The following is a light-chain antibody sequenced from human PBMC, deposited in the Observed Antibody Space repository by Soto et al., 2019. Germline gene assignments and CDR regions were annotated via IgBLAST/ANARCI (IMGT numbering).Light chain of an antibody. V-gene: IGKV1-13*02. J-gene: IGKJ1*01. Sequence: IQMTQSPSSLSASVGDRVTITCRASQGISSALAWYQQKPGKAPKLLIHDASSLESGVPSRFSGSGSGTEFTLTISSLQPDDFATYYCQHYNSYSEAFGQGTRWIS. CDR2: DAS. CDR1: QGISSA. CDR3: QHYNSYSEA.